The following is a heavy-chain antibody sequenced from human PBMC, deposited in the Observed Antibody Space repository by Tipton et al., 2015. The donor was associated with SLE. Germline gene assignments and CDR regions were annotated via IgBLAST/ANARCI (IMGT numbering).Heavy chain of an antibody. CDR2: LSHSGST. V-gene: IGHV4-34*01. CDR1: GGSFSDSY. J-gene: IGHJ4*02. CDR3: ARESRYNGYDIVDY. Sequence: TLSLTCSVHGGSFSDSYWSWVRQSPGKGLEWIGGLSHSGSTNYNPSLKSRVTISLDTSKNQFSLKLRSVTAADTALYYCARESRYNGYDIVDYWGQGTLVTVSS. D-gene: IGHD5-12*01.